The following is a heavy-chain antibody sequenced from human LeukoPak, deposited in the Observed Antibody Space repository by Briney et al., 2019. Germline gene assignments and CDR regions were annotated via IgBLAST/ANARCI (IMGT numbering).Heavy chain of an antibody. Sequence: ASVKVSCKASGYTFTGYYMHWVRQAPGQGLEWMGWINPNSGGTNYAQKFQGRVTMTRDTSISTAYMELSRLRPDDTAVYYCARGRGYSYAQYFDYWGQGTLVTVSS. J-gene: IGHJ4*02. CDR1: GYTFTGYY. CDR2: INPNSGGT. V-gene: IGHV1-2*02. D-gene: IGHD5-18*01. CDR3: ARGRGYSYAQYFDY.